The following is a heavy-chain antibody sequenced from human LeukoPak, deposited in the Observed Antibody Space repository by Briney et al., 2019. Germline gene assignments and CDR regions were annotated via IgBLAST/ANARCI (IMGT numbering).Heavy chain of an antibody. D-gene: IGHD2-2*01. J-gene: IGHJ6*03. V-gene: IGHV1-69*05. Sequence: GASVKVSCKASGGTFSSHAIAWVRQAPGQGPEWMGGIIPISGTANYAQKFQGGVTITTDESTSTAYMELGSLTSDDTAVYYCARGLQYQLLKALGYYYMDVWGEGTTVTVSS. CDR2: IIPISGTA. CDR1: GGTFSSHA. CDR3: ARGLQYQLLKALGYYYMDV.